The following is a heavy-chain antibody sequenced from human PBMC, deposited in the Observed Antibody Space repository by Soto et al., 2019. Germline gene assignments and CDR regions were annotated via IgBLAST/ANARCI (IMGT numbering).Heavy chain of an antibody. V-gene: IGHV1-18*01. CDR3: ARDAGNCGGDCLQCYSYYGMDV. CDR1: GYTFTSYG. Sequence: QVQLVQSGAEVKKPGASVKVSCKASGYTFTSYGISWVRQAPGQGLEWMGWISAYNGNTNYAQKLQGRVTMTTDTSASTAYMQPRHLNTDDTAVYYCARDAGNCGGDCLQCYSYYGMDVWGQGTTVTVSS. CDR2: ISAYNGNT. D-gene: IGHD2-21*02. J-gene: IGHJ6*02.